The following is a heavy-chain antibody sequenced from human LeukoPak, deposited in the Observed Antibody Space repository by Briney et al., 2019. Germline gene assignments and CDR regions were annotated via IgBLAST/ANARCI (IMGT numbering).Heavy chain of an antibody. D-gene: IGHD6-13*01. Sequence: GGSLRLSCAASGLTFSSYSMNWVRQAPGKGLEWVSYISASSGNIYYADSVKGRFTISRDNAKNSLYLQMNSLRAEDTAVYYCASQQLVLDYWGQGTLVTVSS. V-gene: IGHV3-48*01. J-gene: IGHJ4*02. CDR2: ISASSGNI. CDR3: ASQQLVLDY. CDR1: GLTFSSYS.